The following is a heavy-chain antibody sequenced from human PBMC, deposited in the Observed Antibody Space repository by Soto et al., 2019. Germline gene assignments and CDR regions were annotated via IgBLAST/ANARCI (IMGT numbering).Heavy chain of an antibody. CDR1: GFTFSSYA. D-gene: IGHD2-15*01. J-gene: IGHJ4*02. Sequence: PGGSLRLSCAASGFTFSSYAMHWVSQAPGKGLEWVAVISYDGSNKYHADSVKGRFTISRDNSKNTLYLQMNSLRAEDTAVYYCAGVEVEMAHFDYWGQGTLVTVSS. CDR3: AGVEVEMAHFDY. V-gene: IGHV3-30-3*01. CDR2: ISYDGSNK.